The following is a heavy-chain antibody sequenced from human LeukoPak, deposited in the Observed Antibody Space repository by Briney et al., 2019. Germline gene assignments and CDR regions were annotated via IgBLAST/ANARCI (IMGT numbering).Heavy chain of an antibody. CDR3: ARELPREVTLDY. CDR1: EFNFFSYG. V-gene: IGHV3-74*01. D-gene: IGHD2-21*02. Sequence: PGGSLRLSCVASEFNFFSYGVQWVRQAPGKGLVWVSRIFADGSTTSYADSVKGRFTVSRDNAKNTLYLQMDSLRAEDTAVYYCARELPREVTLDYWGQGPLVTVSP. J-gene: IGHJ4*01. CDR2: IFADGSTT.